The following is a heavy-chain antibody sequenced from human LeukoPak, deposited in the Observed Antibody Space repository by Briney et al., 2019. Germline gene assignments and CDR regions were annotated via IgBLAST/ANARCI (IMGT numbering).Heavy chain of an antibody. CDR1: GGSISDGSSY. J-gene: IGHJ4*02. CDR3: ARNTSYHYDRSGDLFDF. CDR2: IYNSAST. D-gene: IGHD3-22*01. Sequence: PSETLSLTCSVSGGSISDGSSYWSWIRQPPGKGLEWIGSIYNSASTTYHPSLKSRVIISIDTSNNQFSLKLSSVTAADTALYYCARNTSYHYDRSGDLFDFWGQGTLVTVSS. V-gene: IGHV4-39*01.